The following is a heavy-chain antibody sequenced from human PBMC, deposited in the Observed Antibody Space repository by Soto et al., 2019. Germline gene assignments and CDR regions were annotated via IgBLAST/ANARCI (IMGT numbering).Heavy chain of an antibody. Sequence: QVQLVQSGAEVKKPGSSVKVSCKASGGTFSSYAISWVRQAPGQGIEWMGGIIPIIGTENYAQKLQGRVTITADKSTNTAYMELRSLSSEDTAVYYCASDFLSGYYRRYWYFDLWGRGTLVTVNS. D-gene: IGHD3-3*01. J-gene: IGHJ2*01. V-gene: IGHV1-69*06. CDR3: ASDFLSGYYRRYWYFDL. CDR1: GGTFSSYA. CDR2: IIPIIGTE.